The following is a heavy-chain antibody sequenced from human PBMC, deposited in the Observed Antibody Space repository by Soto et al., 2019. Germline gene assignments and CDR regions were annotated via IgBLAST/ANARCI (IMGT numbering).Heavy chain of an antibody. V-gene: IGHV4-30-2*01. CDR3: ARPDVYTTQGDYFYX. D-gene: IGHD1-26*01. J-gene: IGHJ4*02. CDR2: FHHTWST. Sequence: ALSLPWALSRASISGGGNSWNWIRQPPGNGLEWIGYFHHTWSTYYTPSLKSRVTISLDRSKNQFSLKLTSVTAADTAVYYCARPDVYTTQGDYFYXWGQGAFHTVSX. CDR1: RASISGGGNS.